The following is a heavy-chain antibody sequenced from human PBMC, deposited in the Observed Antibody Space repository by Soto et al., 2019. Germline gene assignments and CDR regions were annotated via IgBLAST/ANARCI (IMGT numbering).Heavy chain of an antibody. Sequence: PGCSMRLSCAASRFSLRSSGVNWVRQAPGKGLEWVSSISSSSSYIYYADSVKGRFTIPRDNAKNSLYLQMNSLRAEDTAVYYCARDNAGITGTTLGLGSYYYYGMDVWGQGTTVTVSS. J-gene: IGHJ6*02. CDR1: RFSLRSSG. CDR3: ARDNAGITGTTLGLGSYYYYGMDV. V-gene: IGHV3-21*01. D-gene: IGHD1-7*01. CDR2: ISSSSSYI.